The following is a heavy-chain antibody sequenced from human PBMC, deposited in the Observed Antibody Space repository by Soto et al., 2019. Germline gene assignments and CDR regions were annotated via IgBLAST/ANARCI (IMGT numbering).Heavy chain of an antibody. CDR1: GYTFTSYY. D-gene: IGHD2-21*02. V-gene: IGHV1-46*03. Sequence: QVQLVQSGAEVKKPGASVKVSCKASGYTFTSYYMHWVRQAPGQGLERMGIINPSGGSTYYVQKFQGRVTMTRDTSTTTVYMELSSLTSEDTAVYYCARGSGVTAPDYWGQGTQVIVSS. J-gene: IGHJ4*02. CDR3: ARGSGVTAPDY. CDR2: INPSGGST.